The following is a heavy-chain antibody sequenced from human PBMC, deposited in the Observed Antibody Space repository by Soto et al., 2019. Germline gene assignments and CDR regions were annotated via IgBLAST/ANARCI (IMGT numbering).Heavy chain of an antibody. CDR1: GFTFSSYW. CDR2: LNSDGSDT. J-gene: IGHJ4*02. V-gene: IGHV3-74*01. Sequence: EVQLVESGGGLVQPGGSLRLSCAASGFTFSSYWMHWVRQAPGKGLLWVSRLNSDGSDTSYADSVKGRFTISRDNAKNTLYLQTNSLRAEDTAVYYCARDGHDSVDLDYWGKGTLVTVSS. CDR3: ARDGHDSVDLDY. D-gene: IGHD3-3*01.